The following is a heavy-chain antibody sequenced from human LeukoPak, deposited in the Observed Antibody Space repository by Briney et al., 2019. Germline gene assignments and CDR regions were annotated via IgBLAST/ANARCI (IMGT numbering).Heavy chain of an antibody. V-gene: IGHV3-7*01. J-gene: IGHJ4*02. D-gene: IGHD3-22*01. CDR3: ARVQGDSSGFEGPDSTFDY. CDR2: IKQDGSEQ. Sequence: VGSLRLSCAASGFTFSSYWISWVRQAPGKGLEWVANIKQDGSEQYYVDSVKGRFTISRDNAKNSLYLQMNSLRAEDTAVYYCARVQGDSSGFEGPDSTFDYWGQGTLVTVSS. CDR1: GFTFSSYW.